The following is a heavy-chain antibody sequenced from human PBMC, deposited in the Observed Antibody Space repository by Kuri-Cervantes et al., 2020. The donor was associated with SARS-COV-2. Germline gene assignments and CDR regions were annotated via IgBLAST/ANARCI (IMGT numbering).Heavy chain of an antibody. CDR1: GFTFSSYA. J-gene: IGHJ3*02. CDR2: ISGSGGST. D-gene: IGHD3-16*02. V-gene: IGHV3-23*01. CDR3: ARARDMMTIGGVIVSAFDI. Sequence: GESLKISCAASGFTFSSYAMSWVRQAPGKGLEWVSAISGSGGSTYYADSVKGRFTISRDNSKNTLYLQMNSLRAEDTAVYYCARARDMMTIGGVIVSAFDIWGQGTMVTVSS.